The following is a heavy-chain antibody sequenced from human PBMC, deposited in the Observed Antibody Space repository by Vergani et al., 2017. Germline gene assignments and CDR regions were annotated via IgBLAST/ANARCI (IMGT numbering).Heavy chain of an antibody. Sequence: QVQLVQSGAEVKKPGASVKVSCKASGYTFTGYYMHWVRQAPGQGLEWMGWINPNSGGTNYAQKFQDRVTITRDTSISTAHMELSMLSSDDTAVYYCARSEAGDHFFDYWGQGTLVTVSS. J-gene: IGHJ4*02. D-gene: IGHD6-19*01. CDR2: INPNSGGT. CDR1: GYTFTGYY. V-gene: IGHV1-2*02. CDR3: ARSEAGDHFFDY.